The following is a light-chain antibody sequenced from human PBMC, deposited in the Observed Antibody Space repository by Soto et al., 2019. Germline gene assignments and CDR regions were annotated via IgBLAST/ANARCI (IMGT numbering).Light chain of an antibody. CDR2: DST. CDR1: QSIHTS. V-gene: IGKV3-11*01. Sequence: VLTQSPATLSLSPSERATLSFMASQSIHTSLAWYQQKPGQPPRLVVYDSTLRANGVPDRFGGSRSGTEFTLTINNLEPEDFAVYYCQQRNVWPPITFGQGTRLEIK. CDR3: QQRNVWPPIT. J-gene: IGKJ5*01.